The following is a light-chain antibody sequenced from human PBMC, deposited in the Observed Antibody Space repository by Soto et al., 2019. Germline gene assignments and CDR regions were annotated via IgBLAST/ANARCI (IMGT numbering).Light chain of an antibody. Sequence: DIQMTQSPSFVSASVGDRDTVTCRASQGISRWLAWYQQRPGKAPELLIYGASSLQSGVSSRFSGSGSGTDFTLTISSLQTDDFATYYCQQANSFPLTFGQGTRLEIK. CDR1: QGISRW. CDR2: GAS. J-gene: IGKJ5*01. CDR3: QQANSFPLT. V-gene: IGKV1-12*01.